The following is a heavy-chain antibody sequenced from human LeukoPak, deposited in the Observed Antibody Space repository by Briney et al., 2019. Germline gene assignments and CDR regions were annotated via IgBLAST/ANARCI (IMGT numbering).Heavy chain of an antibody. CDR1: GDSVSSNSAA. CDR3: ARSKLYSSSWYFRFGPTLWFDY. V-gene: IGHV6-1*01. CDR2: TYYRSKWYN. D-gene: IGHD6-13*01. Sequence: SQTLSLTCAISGDSVSSNSAAWNWIRQSPSRGLEWLGRTYYRSKWYNDYAVSVKSRITINPDTSKNQFSLQLNSVTPDDTAVYYCARSKLYSSSWYFRFGPTLWFDYWGQGTLVTVSS. J-gene: IGHJ4*02.